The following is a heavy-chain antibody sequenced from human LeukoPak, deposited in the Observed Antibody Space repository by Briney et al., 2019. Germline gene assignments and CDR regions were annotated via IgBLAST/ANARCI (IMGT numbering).Heavy chain of an antibody. CDR3: ARGYQRSSDAFDI. D-gene: IGHD2-2*01. J-gene: IGHJ3*02. CDR1: GGSFSGYY. Sequence: KPSETLSLTCAVYGGSFSGYYWSWIRQPPGKGLEWIGEINHSGSTNYNPSLKSRVTISVDTSKNQFSLKLSSVTAADTAVYYCARGYQRSSDAFDIWGQGTMVTVSS. V-gene: IGHV4-34*01. CDR2: INHSGST.